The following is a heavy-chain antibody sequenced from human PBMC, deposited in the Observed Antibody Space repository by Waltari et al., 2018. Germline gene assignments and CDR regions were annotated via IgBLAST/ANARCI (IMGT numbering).Heavy chain of an antibody. CDR1: GFTFSSYS. J-gene: IGHJ4*02. V-gene: IGHV3-21*01. Sequence: EVQLVESGGGLVKPGGSLRLSCAASGFTFSSYSMNWVRQAPGKGLEWVSSISSSSSYIYYADSVKGRFTISRDNAKNSLYLQMNSLRAEDTAVYYCAREGTTVTTTPPYFDYWGQGTLVTVSS. CDR3: AREGTTVTTTPPYFDY. CDR2: ISSSSSYI. D-gene: IGHD4-17*01.